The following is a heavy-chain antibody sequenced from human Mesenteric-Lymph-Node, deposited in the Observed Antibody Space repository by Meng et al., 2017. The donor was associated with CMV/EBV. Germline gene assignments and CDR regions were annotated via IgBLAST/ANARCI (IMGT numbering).Heavy chain of an antibody. D-gene: IGHD3-16*01. CDR2: INPNSGGA. J-gene: IGHJ4*02. CDR3: ARSPFPGDY. CDR1: GYTFSSYD. Sequence: ASVKVSCKASGYTFSSYDINWVRLAPGQGLEWMGRINPNSGGATYAQKFQGRVTMTRDTSISTAYMELTSLTSEDTAMYYCARSPFPGDYWGQGTLVTVSS. V-gene: IGHV1-2*06.